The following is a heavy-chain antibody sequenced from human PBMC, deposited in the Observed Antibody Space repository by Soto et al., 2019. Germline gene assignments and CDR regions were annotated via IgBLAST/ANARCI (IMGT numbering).Heavy chain of an antibody. CDR3: AREDIVATRIVNYYYYGMDV. D-gene: IGHD5-12*01. CDR1: GFTFSSYS. CDR2: ISSSSSTI. J-gene: IGHJ6*02. V-gene: IGHV3-48*02. Sequence: GGSLRLSCAASGFTFSSYSMNWVRQAPGKGLEWVSYISSSSSTIYYADSVKGRFTISRDNAKNSLYLQMNSLRDEDTAVYYCAREDIVATRIVNYYYYGMDVWGQGTTVTVSS.